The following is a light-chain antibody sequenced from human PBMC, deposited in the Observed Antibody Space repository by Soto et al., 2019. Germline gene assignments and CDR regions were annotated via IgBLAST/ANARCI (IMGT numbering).Light chain of an antibody. CDR2: GAS. V-gene: IGKV3-20*01. Sequence: EIVLTQSPGTLSLSPGESTTLSCRASQSVSSSYLSWYQQKPGQAPRLPIYGASRRATGIPDRFRGSGSVTGFPLTLSRLESEYFSVYYCRQYGSSALTFGQGTKVEI. J-gene: IGKJ1*01. CDR1: QSVSSSY. CDR3: RQYGSSALT.